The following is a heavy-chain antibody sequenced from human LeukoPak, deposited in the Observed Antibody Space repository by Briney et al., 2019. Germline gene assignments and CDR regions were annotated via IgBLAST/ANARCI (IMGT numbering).Heavy chain of an antibody. J-gene: IGHJ6*02. Sequence: GASVKVSCKASGYTFTSYDINWVRQATGQGLEWMGWMNPNSGITGYAQKFKGRVTMTRNTSISTAYMELSSLRSEDTAVYYCARGWGFEDIVVVPAAPYYYGMDVWGQGTTVTVSS. CDR2: MNPNSGIT. CDR3: ARGWGFEDIVVVPAAPYYYGMDV. CDR1: GYTFTSYD. D-gene: IGHD2-2*01. V-gene: IGHV1-8*01.